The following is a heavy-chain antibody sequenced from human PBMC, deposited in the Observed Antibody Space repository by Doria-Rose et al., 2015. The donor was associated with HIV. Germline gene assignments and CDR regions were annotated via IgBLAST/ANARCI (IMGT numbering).Heavy chain of an antibody. CDR2: IFSDDER. J-gene: IGHJ4*02. CDR1: GVSLSSPGMG. Sequence: QIALKESGPVLVKPTETLTLTCTVSGVSLSSPGMGVSWIRQPTGKALEWLANIFSDDERSYKTSLKSRLTISRGTSKSQVLLTMTDMDPVDTATYYCARIKSSRWYHKYYFDFWGQGTLVIVSA. CDR3: ARIKSSRWYHKYYFDF. D-gene: IGHD6-13*01. V-gene: IGHV2-26*01.